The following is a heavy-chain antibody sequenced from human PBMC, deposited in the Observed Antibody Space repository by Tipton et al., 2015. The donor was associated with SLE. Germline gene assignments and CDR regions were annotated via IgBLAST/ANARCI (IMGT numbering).Heavy chain of an antibody. V-gene: IGHV1-69*18. Sequence: QLVQSGAEVKKPGASVKVSCKASGYTFTSYAISWVRQAPGQGLEWMGRIIPIFGTANYAQKFQGRVTITADESTSTAYMELNSLKSEDTAVYYCASQYSSSSGYFDYWGQGTLVTVSS. J-gene: IGHJ4*02. CDR1: GYTFTSYA. D-gene: IGHD6-6*01. CDR3: ASQYSSSSGYFDY. CDR2: IIPIFGTA.